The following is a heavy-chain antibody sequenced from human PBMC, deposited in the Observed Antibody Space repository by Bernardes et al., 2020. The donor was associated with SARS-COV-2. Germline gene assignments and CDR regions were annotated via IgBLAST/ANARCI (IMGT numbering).Heavy chain of an antibody. Sequence: ASVKVSCKASGYTFTDYYIHWVRQAPGQGLEWMGWINPNSGGTSYAQKFQGRVTMTRDTSIRTAYMDLSRLRYDDSAVYYCARDLNYGYIYSWGQGTLVTVSS. CDR2: INPNSGGT. D-gene: IGHD3-10*01. J-gene: IGHJ4*02. CDR1: GYTFTDYY. CDR3: ARDLNYGYIYS. V-gene: IGHV1-2*02.